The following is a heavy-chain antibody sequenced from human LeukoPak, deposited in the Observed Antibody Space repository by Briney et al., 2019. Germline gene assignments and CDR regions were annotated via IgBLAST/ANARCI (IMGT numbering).Heavy chain of an antibody. Sequence: PSETLSLTCTVSGYSISSGYYWGWIRQPPGKGLEWIGSIYHSGSTYYNPSLKSRVTISVDTSKNQFSLKLSSVTAADTAVYYCARGERGLLPDYWGQGTLVTVSS. V-gene: IGHV4-38-2*02. CDR1: GYSISSGYY. CDR2: IYHSGST. CDR3: ARGERGLLPDY. J-gene: IGHJ4*02. D-gene: IGHD5-24*01.